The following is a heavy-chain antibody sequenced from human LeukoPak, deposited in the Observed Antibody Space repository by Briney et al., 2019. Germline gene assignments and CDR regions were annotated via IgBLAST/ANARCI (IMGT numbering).Heavy chain of an antibody. CDR2: VDGGGGGT. D-gene: IGHD6-13*01. CDR3: AKQSAGSAAWYSLHYDF. J-gene: IGHJ4*02. Sequence: GGSLRLSCAASGFTLSSYAMTWVRQAPGRGLEWVSSVDGGGGGTYYANSVKGRFTISRDNSKDTLYLQMNGLRAEDTAVYFCAKQSAGSAAWYSLHYDFWGQGTLVTVSS. V-gene: IGHV3-23*01. CDR1: GFTLSSYA.